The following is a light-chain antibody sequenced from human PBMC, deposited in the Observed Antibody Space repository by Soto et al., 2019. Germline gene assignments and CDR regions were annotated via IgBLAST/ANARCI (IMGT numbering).Light chain of an antibody. J-gene: IGKJ1*01. V-gene: IGKV3-20*01. Sequence: EIVLTQSPGTLSSSPGERATLSCRASQSVSSSYLAWYQQKPGQAPRLLIYGAFSRAAGISDRFSGSGSGTDFSLTISRLEPEDFAVYYCLQYGSSPRTFGQGTKVEIK. CDR3: LQYGSSPRT. CDR2: GAF. CDR1: QSVSSSY.